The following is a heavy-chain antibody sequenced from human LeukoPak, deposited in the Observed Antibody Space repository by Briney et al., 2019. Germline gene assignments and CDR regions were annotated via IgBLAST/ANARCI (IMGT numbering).Heavy chain of an antibody. V-gene: IGHV3-74*01. CDR2: ISGDGSTT. J-gene: IGHJ6*02. D-gene: IGHD3-10*01. Sequence: GRSLRLSCAASGFTFSTHWMYWVRQAPGKELVWVSRISGDGSTTSYADSVKGRFTISRDNAKDTLFLQMTSLRVEDTAVYSCASLLTPYHGSGGGGVDVWGQGTAVTVSS. CDR3: ASLLTPYHGSGGGGVDV. CDR1: GFTFSTHW.